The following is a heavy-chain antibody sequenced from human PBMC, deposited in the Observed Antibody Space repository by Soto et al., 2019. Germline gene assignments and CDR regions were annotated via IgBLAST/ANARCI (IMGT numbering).Heavy chain of an antibody. CDR3: ARDQGGTTLYYHGMDV. Sequence: QVQLVESGGGVVQPWRSLSLSCAASGFTFSSYAMHWVRQAPGQGLEWVALISYDGSNKYYADSVKGRFTISRDNSKNTLYLQMNSLRPEDTAVYHCARDQGGTTLYYHGMDVWGQGTTVTVSS. V-gene: IGHV3-30-3*01. J-gene: IGHJ6*02. CDR2: ISYDGSNK. D-gene: IGHD1-7*01. CDR1: GFTFSSYA.